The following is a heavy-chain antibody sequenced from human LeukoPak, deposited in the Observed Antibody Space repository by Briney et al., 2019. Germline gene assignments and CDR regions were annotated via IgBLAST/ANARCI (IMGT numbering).Heavy chain of an antibody. V-gene: IGHV3-48*03. D-gene: IGHD6-19*01. CDR1: GFTFSLNE. CDR2: INGPASNI. CDR3: ATTLSGWSPPQTSYYSYYMDV. Sequence: GGSLRLSCAASGFTFSLNEMNWVRQAPGKGLEWVSYINGPASNIFYADSVKGRFTISRDNAKNSLYLQMNSLRVEDTAVYYCATTLSGWSPPQTSYYSYYMDVWGKGTTVTISS. J-gene: IGHJ6*03.